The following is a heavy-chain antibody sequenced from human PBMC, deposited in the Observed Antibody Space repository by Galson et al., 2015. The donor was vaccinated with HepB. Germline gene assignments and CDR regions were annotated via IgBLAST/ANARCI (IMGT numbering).Heavy chain of an antibody. CDR3: AKSLGTGAARGLDV. D-gene: IGHD2-8*02. CDR1: GFTFSSYA. CDR2: ISGGGDGT. J-gene: IGHJ6*02. Sequence: SLRLSCAASGFTFSSYAISWVRQAPGKGLEWVSTISGGGDGTYYADSVKGRFTVSRDNAKNTVSLQMNSLRDEDTAVYYCAKSLGTGAARGLDVWGQGTTVTVSS. V-gene: IGHV3-23*01.